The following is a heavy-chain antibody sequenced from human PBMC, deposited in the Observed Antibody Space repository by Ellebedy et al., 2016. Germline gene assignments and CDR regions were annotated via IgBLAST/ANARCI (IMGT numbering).Heavy chain of an antibody. CDR3: TTVYRYNYDSV. CDR2: IKSKTDGGAA. J-gene: IGHJ4*02. CDR1: GFTFSNAW. V-gene: IGHV3-15*01. D-gene: IGHD5-18*01. Sequence: GGSLRLSCAASGFTFSNAWMNWVRPAPGKGPEWVGRIKSKTDGGAADYAAPVKGRFTISRDDSKNTLYLQMNSLKTEDTAVYFCTTVYRYNYDSVWGQGTLVTVSS.